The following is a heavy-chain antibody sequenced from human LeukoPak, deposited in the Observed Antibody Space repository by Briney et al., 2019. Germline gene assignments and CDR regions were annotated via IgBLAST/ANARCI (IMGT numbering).Heavy chain of an antibody. D-gene: IGHD3-16*02. J-gene: IGHJ4*02. CDR2: ISYSSSYI. CDR1: GFTFDDYA. CDR3: ARLREITFGGVIGIDY. Sequence: GGSLRLSCAASGFTFDDYAMHWVRQGPGKGLEWVSSISYSSSYIYYADSVKGRFTISRDNAKNSLYLQMNSLRAEDTAVYYCARLREITFGGVIGIDYWGQGALVTVSS. V-gene: IGHV3-21*01.